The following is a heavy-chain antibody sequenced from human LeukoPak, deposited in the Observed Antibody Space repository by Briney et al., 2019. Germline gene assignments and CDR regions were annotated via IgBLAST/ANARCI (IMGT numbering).Heavy chain of an antibody. CDR2: IVPIFGTA. V-gene: IGHV1-69*01. J-gene: IGHJ6*03. Sequence: VASVKVSCKASGGTFSSYAISWVRQAPGQGLEWMGGIVPIFGTANYAQKFQGRVTITADESTSTAYMELSSLRSEDTAVYYCARSPQLAYYYYYMDVXGKGXXVTV. CDR1: GGTFSSYA. CDR3: ARSPQLAYYYYYMDV. D-gene: IGHD6-6*01.